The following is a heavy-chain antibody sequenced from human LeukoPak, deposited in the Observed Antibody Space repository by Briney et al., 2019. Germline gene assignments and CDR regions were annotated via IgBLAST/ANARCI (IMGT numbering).Heavy chain of an antibody. Sequence: SETLSLTCAVYGGSFSGYYWSWIRQPPGKGLEWIGYIYYSGSTNYNPSLKSRVTISVDTSKNQFSLKLSSVTAADTAVYYCATGARYYFDYWGQGTLVTVSS. J-gene: IGHJ4*02. V-gene: IGHV4-59*01. D-gene: IGHD6-6*01. CDR2: IYYSGST. CDR1: GGSFSGYY. CDR3: ATGARYYFDY.